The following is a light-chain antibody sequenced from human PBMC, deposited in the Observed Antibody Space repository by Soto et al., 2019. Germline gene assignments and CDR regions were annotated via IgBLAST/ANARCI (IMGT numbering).Light chain of an antibody. J-gene: IGLJ2*01. V-gene: IGLV6-57*04. CDR2: ENN. CDR3: QSSDNTNHVV. CDR1: SGSIASNH. Sequence: NFMLTQPPSGPESPGKTVSLSCIRSSGSIASNHVQWYQQRPGSAPTTLIYENNRRPSGVPDRFSGSIDTSSNSASLTISGLKNEDEADYYCQSSDNTNHVVFGGGTKLTVL.